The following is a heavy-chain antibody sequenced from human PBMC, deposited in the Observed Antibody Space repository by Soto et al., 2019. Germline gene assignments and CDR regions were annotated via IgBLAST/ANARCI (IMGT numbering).Heavy chain of an antibody. CDR3: ARDSSGYYFAWFDP. J-gene: IGHJ5*02. CDR1: GGSISGGGYY. Sequence: SETLSLTCTVSGGSISGGGYYWSWIRQHPGKGLEWIGYIYYSGSTYYNPSLKSRVTISVDTSKNQFSLKLSSVTAADTAVYYCARDSSGYYFAWFDPWGQGTLVTVSS. V-gene: IGHV4-31*03. D-gene: IGHD3-22*01. CDR2: IYYSGST.